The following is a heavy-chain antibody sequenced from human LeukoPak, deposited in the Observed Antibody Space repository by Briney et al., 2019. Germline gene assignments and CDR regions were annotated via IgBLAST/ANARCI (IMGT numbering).Heavy chain of an antibody. D-gene: IGHD2-2*02. V-gene: IGHV3-7*01. CDR2: MRTDGSVA. CDR3: ARDKDYTIDY. J-gene: IGHJ4*02. Sequence: GGSLRLSCVASGFTFTDYAMTWVRQAPGEGLEWVANMRTDGSVAQYADFVKGRFTISRDNAKSSLFLQMNNVRVEDTAVYYCARDKDYTIDYWGQGTLVTVSS. CDR1: GFTFTDYA.